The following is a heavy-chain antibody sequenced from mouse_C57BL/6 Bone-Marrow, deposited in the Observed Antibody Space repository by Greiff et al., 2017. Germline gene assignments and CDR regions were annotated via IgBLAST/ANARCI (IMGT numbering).Heavy chain of an antibody. CDR3: ARSPYYYGSSYGGY. Sequence: VQLQESGAELARPGASVKLSCKASGYTFTSSGISWVKQRTGQGLEWIGEIYPRSGNTYYNEKFKGKATLPADQSSSTAYMELRSLTSEDSAVYFCARSPYYYGSSYGGYWGQGTTRTVSS. CDR2: IYPRSGNT. J-gene: IGHJ2*01. D-gene: IGHD1-1*01. CDR1: GYTFTSSG. V-gene: IGHV1-81*01.